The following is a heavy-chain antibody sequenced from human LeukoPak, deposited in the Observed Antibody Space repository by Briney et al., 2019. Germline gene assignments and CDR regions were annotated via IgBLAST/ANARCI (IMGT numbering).Heavy chain of an antibody. Sequence: GGSLRLSCAASGFTFSSYAMSWARQAPGKGLEWVSSISSGSSYIYYADSVNGRFTISRDNARNSLYLLMNSLRAEDTAIYYCARDRGSDTSGYEDFDYWGQGTLVTVSS. CDR1: GFTFSSYA. CDR3: ARDRGSDTSGYEDFDY. CDR2: ISSGSSYI. D-gene: IGHD3-22*01. J-gene: IGHJ4*02. V-gene: IGHV3-21*01.